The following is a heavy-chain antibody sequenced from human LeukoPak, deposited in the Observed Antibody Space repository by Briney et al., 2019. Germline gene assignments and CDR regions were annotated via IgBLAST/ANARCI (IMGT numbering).Heavy chain of an antibody. D-gene: IGHD3-3*01. J-gene: IGHJ4*02. CDR2: ISYDGSNK. CDR1: GFTFSSYG. CDR3: ARDHYDVWRSEYYFDY. Sequence: GGSLRLSCAASGFTFSSYGMHWVRQAPGKGLEWVAVISYDGSNKYYADSVKGRFTISRDNSKNTLYLQMNSLRAEDTAVYYCARDHYDVWRSEYYFDYWGQGTLVTVSS. V-gene: IGHV3-30*03.